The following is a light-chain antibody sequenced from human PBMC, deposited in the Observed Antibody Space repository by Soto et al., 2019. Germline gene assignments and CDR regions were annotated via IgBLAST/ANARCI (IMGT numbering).Light chain of an antibody. CDR2: GAS. Sequence: IVLTQFPGTLSLSPGGRATLSCRASQSVTGNSLAWYQQKLGRAPRVLIYGASNRATGIPARFSGSGSGTDFTLTISSLQPDDFATYYCQHYNSYSEAFGQGTKVDI. CDR3: QHYNSYSEA. J-gene: IGKJ1*01. V-gene: IGKV3-20*01. CDR1: QSVTGNS.